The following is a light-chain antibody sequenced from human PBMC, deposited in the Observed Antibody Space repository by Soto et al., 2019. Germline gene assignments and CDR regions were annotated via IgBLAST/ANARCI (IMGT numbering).Light chain of an antibody. CDR3: QQRSDRLPIT. Sequence: EIVFTQSPATLSLSPGEGGTLSCRASQSVSSHLAWYQQKPGQAPRLLIYDASKRPTGIPARFSGSGSGTDFTLTISSLEPEDFAVYYCQQRSDRLPITFGQGTRLELK. CDR1: QSVSSH. CDR2: DAS. J-gene: IGKJ5*01. V-gene: IGKV3-11*01.